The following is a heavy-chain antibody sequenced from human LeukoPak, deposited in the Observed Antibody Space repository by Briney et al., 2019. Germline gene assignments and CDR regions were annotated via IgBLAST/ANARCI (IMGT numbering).Heavy chain of an antibody. CDR1: GYTFTSYG. Sequence: ASVKVSCKASGYTFTSYGISGLRQVPGQGREWMGWISAYNGYAKYAQNVQRRVTMTTDTSTSTDYMDLRSLRSDDTPVYYCARNDSSAYDYWGQGTLVSVSS. CDR3: ARNDSSAYDY. D-gene: IGHD2-15*01. J-gene: IGHJ4*02. V-gene: IGHV1-18*01. CDR2: ISAYNGYA.